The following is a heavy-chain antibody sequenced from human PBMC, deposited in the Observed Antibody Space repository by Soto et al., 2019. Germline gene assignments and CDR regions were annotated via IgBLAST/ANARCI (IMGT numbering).Heavy chain of an antibody. CDR3: ARVMDIGYCTNGVCWNWFDP. CDR1: GYTFTSYG. CDR2: ISAYNGNA. D-gene: IGHD2-8*01. J-gene: IGHJ5*02. V-gene: IGHV1-18*01. Sequence: ASVKVSCKASGYTFTSYGISWVRQAPGQGLERMGWISAYNGNANYAQKLQGRVTMTTDTSTSTAYMELRSLRSDDTAVYYCARVMDIGYCTNGVCWNWFDPWGQGTLVTVSS.